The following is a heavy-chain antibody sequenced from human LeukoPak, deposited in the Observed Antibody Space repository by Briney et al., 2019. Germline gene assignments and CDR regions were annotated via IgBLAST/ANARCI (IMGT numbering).Heavy chain of an antibody. V-gene: IGHV1-18*01. CDR2: ISPYNGKT. J-gene: IGHJ6*02. D-gene: IGHD2-2*01. CDR1: GGTFSSYG. CDR3: ARESYCSSTSCYSDHYYYGMDV. Sequence: ASVKVSCKASGGTFSSYGISWVRQAPGQGLEWMGWISPYNGKTNYAQKLQGRVTMTTDTSTSTAYMELRSLRSDDTAVYYCARESYCSSTSCYSDHYYYGMDVWGQGTTVTVSS.